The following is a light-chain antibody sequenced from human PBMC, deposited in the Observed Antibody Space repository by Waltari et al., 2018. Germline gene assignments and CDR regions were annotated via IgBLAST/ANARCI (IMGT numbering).Light chain of an antibody. CDR3: CSYAGSYIV. CDR2: DVS. Sequence: QSALTQPRSVSGSPGQSVAISCTGTSSDVGGYNYVSWYQQHPGKVPNVVIYDVSKRPAGVPDCFSGSKSCNTASLTISGLQADDEADYYCCSYAGSYIVFGAGTKVTVL. CDR1: SSDVGGYNY. J-gene: IGLJ1*01. V-gene: IGLV2-11*01.